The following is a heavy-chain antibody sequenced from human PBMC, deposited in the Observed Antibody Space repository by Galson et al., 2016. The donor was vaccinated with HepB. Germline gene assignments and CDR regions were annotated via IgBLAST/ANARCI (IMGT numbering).Heavy chain of an antibody. J-gene: IGHJ4*02. CDR1: GVSVSSSSYF. CDR3: ARVRTTDDRSFDY. CDR2: IYSRAST. V-gene: IGHV4-61*01. Sequence: SETLSLTCTVSGVSVSSSSYFWSWIRQSPGKGLEWIGYIYSRASTNYNPSLRSRVTISLDTSKNQFSLKLNSVTTADTAVYYCARVRTTDDRSFDYWPGNPGHCLL. D-gene: IGHD1-1*01.